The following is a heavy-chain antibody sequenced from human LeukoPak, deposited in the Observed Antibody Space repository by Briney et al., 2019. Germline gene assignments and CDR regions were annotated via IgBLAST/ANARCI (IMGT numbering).Heavy chain of an antibody. V-gene: IGHV1-18*01. J-gene: IGHJ4*02. Sequence: GASVKVSCKASGYTFASYGISWVRQAPGQGLEWMGWISAYTGNTNYAQKFQGRVTMTTDTSTSTAYMELRSLRSDDTAVYYCARGHYYYDSSAPDYWGQGTLVTVSS. CDR2: ISAYTGNT. CDR1: GYTFASYG. CDR3: ARGHYYYDSSAPDY. D-gene: IGHD3-22*01.